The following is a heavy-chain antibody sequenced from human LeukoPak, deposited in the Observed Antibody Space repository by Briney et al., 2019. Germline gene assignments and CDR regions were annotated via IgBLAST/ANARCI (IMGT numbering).Heavy chain of an antibody. CDR2: IHATGST. Sequence: SETLSLTCTVSGGSISSYYWSWIRQPAGKGLEWIGRIHATGSTNYNPSLKSRVTMSVDTSKNQFSLNLNSVTAADTAVYYRASVGYSSGWYPLDYWGQGTLVTVSS. D-gene: IGHD6-19*01. CDR3: ASVGYSSGWYPLDY. J-gene: IGHJ4*02. CDR1: GGSISSYY. V-gene: IGHV4-4*07.